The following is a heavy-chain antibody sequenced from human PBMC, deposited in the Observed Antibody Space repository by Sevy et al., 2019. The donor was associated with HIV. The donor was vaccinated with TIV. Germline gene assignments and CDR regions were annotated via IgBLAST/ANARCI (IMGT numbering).Heavy chain of an antibody. D-gene: IGHD3-22*01. J-gene: IGHJ3*02. CDR1: GFTFSSYG. CDR3: AKDVYDSSLGEAFDI. V-gene: IGHV3-30*18. Sequence: GGSLRLSCAASGFTFSSYGMHWVRQAPGKGLEWVAVISYDGSNKYYADSVKGRFTISRDNSKNTLYLQMNSLRAEDTAVYYCAKDVYDSSLGEAFDIWGQGTMVTVSS. CDR2: ISYDGSNK.